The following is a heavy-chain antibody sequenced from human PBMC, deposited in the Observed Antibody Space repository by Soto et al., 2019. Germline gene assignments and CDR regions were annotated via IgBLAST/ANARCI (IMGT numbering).Heavy chain of an antibody. J-gene: IGHJ4*02. CDR1: GFTFSSYG. V-gene: IGHV3-30*18. D-gene: IGHD6-13*01. CDR2: ISYDGSNK. Sequence: QVQLVESGGGVVQPGRSLRLSCAASGFTFSSYGMHWVRQAPGKGLEWVAVISYDGSNKYYADSVKGRFTISRDNSKNTLYLQMNSLRAEDTAVYYCAKGRVGSSWYVLFDYWGQGPLVTVSS. CDR3: AKGRVGSSWYVLFDY.